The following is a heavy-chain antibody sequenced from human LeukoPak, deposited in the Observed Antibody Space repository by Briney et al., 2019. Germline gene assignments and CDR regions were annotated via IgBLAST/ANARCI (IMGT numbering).Heavy chain of an antibody. J-gene: IGHJ4*02. CDR2: ISSNGNDK. V-gene: IGHV3-30*03. CDR1: GVTFSNYG. Sequence: GGSLRLSCAASGVTFSNYGMHWVRQAPGKGLEWVALISSNGNDKLYGDSVRGRFTISRDDSKSTLYLQMNSLRVEDTAVYYCTTKVIRGNSGDDYDDWGQGTLVTVSS. D-gene: IGHD5-12*01. CDR3: TTKVIRGNSGDDYDD.